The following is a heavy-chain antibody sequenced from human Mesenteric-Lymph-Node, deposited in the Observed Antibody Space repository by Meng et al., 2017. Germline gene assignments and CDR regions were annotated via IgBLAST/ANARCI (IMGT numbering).Heavy chain of an antibody. J-gene: IGHJ4*02. V-gene: IGHV1-2*06. Sequence: QVQLVQVGAEVKKPGASVKVSCKASGYTFTGYYLHRVRQAPGKGLEWMGRINHDSGGTNYAQKFQGRVTMTSDTSISTDYMDQSRLRSDNTAVYYCATDTAMVEIDYWGQGTLVTVSS. CDR1: GYTFTGYY. CDR3: ATDTAMVEIDY. CDR2: INHDSGGT. D-gene: IGHD5-18*01.